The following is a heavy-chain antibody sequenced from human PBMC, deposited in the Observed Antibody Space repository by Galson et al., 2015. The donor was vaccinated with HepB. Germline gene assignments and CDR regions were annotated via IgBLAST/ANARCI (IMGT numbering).Heavy chain of an antibody. D-gene: IGHD4-17*01. V-gene: IGHV1-2*02. J-gene: IGHJ6*03. CDR2: INPNSGGT. CDR3: ARLLMTTVTTAGWDYYYYYMDV. Sequence: QSGAEVKKPGESLKISCKGSGYTFTGYYMHWVRQAPGQGLEWMGWINPNSGGTNYAQKFQGRVTMTRDTSISTAYMELSRLRSDDTAVYYCARLLMTTVTTAGWDYYYYYMDVWGKGTTVTVSS. CDR1: GYTFTGYY.